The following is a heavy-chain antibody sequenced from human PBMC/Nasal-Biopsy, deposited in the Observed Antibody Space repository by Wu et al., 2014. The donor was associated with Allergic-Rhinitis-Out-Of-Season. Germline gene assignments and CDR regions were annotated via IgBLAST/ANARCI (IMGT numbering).Heavy chain of an antibody. J-gene: IGHJ5*02. Sequence: TLSLTCSVSGGSISPYYWSWIRLLPGKGLEWIGYVYYTGSTFYNPALNSRATISVDTSKSHFSLRLNSVTTADTGVYFCARDLGSGNFDRFFDLWGQGTLVTVSS. CDR1: GGSISPYY. D-gene: IGHD6-25*01. CDR3: ARDLGSGNFDRFFDL. CDR2: VYYTGST. V-gene: IGHV4-59*01.